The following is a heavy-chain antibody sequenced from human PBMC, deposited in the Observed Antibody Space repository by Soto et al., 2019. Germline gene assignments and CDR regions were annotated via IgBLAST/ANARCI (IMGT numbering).Heavy chain of an antibody. Sequence: QVQLVESGGGVVQPGRSLRLSCAASGFTFSSYGMHWVRQAPGKGLEWVAVIWYDGSNKYYADSVKGRFTISRDNSKNTMYSHMASLRADDTAVYYCARDYDSSGYPRSYFDYWGQGTLVTVSS. CDR1: GFTFSSYG. D-gene: IGHD3-22*01. J-gene: IGHJ4*02. CDR3: ARDYDSSGYPRSYFDY. CDR2: IWYDGSNK. V-gene: IGHV3-33*01.